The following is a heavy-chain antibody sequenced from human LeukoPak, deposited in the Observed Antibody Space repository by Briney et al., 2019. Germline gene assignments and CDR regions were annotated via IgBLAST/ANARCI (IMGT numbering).Heavy chain of an antibody. CDR3: AREPMVRDFNWFDP. CDR2: INPNSGGT. V-gene: IGHV1-2*06. Sequence: ASVKVSCKASGYAFTCYYIHWVRQAPGQGVEWMGRINPNSGGTNYAQKFQGRVTMTRDTSISTAYMELSRLTSDDTAVYYCAREPMVRDFNWFDPWGQGTLVTVSS. D-gene: IGHD3-10*01. J-gene: IGHJ5*02. CDR1: GYAFTCYY.